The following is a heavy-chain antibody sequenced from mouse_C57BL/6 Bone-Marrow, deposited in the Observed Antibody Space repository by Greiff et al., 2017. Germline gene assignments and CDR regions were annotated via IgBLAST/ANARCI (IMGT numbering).Heavy chain of an antibody. CDR3: ASTGTGVYFDF. J-gene: IGHJ2*01. D-gene: IGHD4-1*02. Sequence: EVKLMESGGDLVKPGGSLKLSCAASGFTFSSYAMSWVRQTPDKRLEWVATISSGGGYTYYPHSVKGRFTISRDNAKNTLYLQMSSLKSEYTAIYCCASTGTGVYFDFWGTGTTLTVSS. V-gene: IGHV5-6*01. CDR2: ISSGGGYT. CDR1: GFTFSSYA.